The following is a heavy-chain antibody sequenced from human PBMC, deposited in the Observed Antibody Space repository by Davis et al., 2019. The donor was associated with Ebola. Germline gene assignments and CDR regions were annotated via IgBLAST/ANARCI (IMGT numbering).Heavy chain of an antibody. J-gene: IGHJ4*02. CDR1: GGSMSSYY. CDR3: ARGTFGELLYRGVFFDY. D-gene: IGHD3-10*01. Sequence: SETLSLTCTVSGGSMSSYYWSWIRQPPGKGLEWIGNIYYGGTTNYNPSLKSRVTISGDTSKNQFSLNVNSVTAADTAVYYCARGTFGELLYRGVFFDYWGQGTLVTVSS. V-gene: IGHV4-59*01. CDR2: IYYGGTT.